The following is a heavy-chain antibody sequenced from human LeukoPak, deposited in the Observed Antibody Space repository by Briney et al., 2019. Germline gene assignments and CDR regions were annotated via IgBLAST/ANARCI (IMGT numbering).Heavy chain of an antibody. D-gene: IGHD3-9*01. CDR2: INPSGGST. V-gene: IGHV1-46*01. CDR1: GYTFTSYY. Sequence: ASVTVSCKASGYTFTSYYMHWVRQAPGQGLEWMGIINPSGGSTSYAQKFQGRVTMTRDTSTSTVYMELSSLRSEDTAVYYCARWGLTGYQYYYFDYWGQGTLVTVSS. CDR3: ARWGLTGYQYYYFDY. J-gene: IGHJ4*02.